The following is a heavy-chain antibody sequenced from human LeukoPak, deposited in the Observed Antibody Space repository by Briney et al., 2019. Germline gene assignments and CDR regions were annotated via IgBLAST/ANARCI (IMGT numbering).Heavy chain of an antibody. V-gene: IGHV4-39*01. J-gene: IGHJ5*02. CDR1: GGSVTTSSYY. CDR3: ARRSLREAYNRFDP. Sequence: SETLSLTCTVSGGSVTTSSYYWGWIRHPPGKGLEWIGSMSHSGSAFYNPSLKSRVSISVDTSKNQFSLRVTSVTAADTALYYCARRSLREAYNRFDPWGQGTLVTVSS. CDR2: MSHSGSA. D-gene: IGHD3-10*01.